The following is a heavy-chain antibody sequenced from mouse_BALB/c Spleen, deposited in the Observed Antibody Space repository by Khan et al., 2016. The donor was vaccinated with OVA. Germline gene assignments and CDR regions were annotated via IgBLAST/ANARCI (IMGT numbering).Heavy chain of an antibody. Sequence: VQLQESGPGLVAPSQSLSLTCTVSGFSLTSYCVHWVRQPPGKGLEWLGVIWAGGSTNYYSALMPRLSISKDNSKSHGFLKMNSLQTEGPALYYCARLVDIWGQGTTLTVSS. CDR3: ARLVDI. D-gene: IGHD1-3*01. CDR1: GFSLTSYC. J-gene: IGHJ2*01. V-gene: IGHV2-9*02. CDR2: IWAGGST.